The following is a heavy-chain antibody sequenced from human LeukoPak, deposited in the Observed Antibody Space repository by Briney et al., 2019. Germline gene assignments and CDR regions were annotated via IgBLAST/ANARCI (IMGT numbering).Heavy chain of an antibody. V-gene: IGHV1-69*05. J-gene: IGHJ4*02. D-gene: IGHD6-6*01. CDR2: IIPIFGTA. CDR3: ARGGCYSSSSLFDY. CDR1: GGTFTSYG. Sequence: SSVKVSCKASGGTFTSYGISWVRQAPGQGLEWMGGIIPIFGTANYALKFQGRVTITTDESTSPAYMELSSLRSEDTAVYDCARGGCYSSSSLFDYWGQGTLVTVSS.